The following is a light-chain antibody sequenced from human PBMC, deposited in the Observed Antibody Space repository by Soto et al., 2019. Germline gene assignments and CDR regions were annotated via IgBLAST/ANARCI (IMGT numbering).Light chain of an antibody. CDR3: QQYNNWRPWT. CDR2: GAS. V-gene: IGKV3-15*01. CDR1: QSVSSN. Sequence: EIVITQSPATLPESPGERATLSCMASQSVSSNFSWYQQKPGQAPRLLIYGASTRATGIPARVSVSGSGTEFTLTISSLQSEHFAVYYCQQYNNWRPWTFGQGTKVDIK. J-gene: IGKJ1*01.